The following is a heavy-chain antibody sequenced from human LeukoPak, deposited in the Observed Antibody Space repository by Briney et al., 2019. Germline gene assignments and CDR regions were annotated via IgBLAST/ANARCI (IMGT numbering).Heavy chain of an antibody. CDR1: GYTFTSYY. CDR3: ASSGAATDYFDY. J-gene: IGHJ4*02. D-gene: IGHD2-15*01. Sequence: AAVKVSCKASGYTFTSYYMRWVRQAPGQGLEWMGIINPSGGSTSYAQKFQGRVTMTRDTSTSTVYMELSSLRSEDTAVYYCASSGAATDYFDYWGQGTLVTLSS. CDR2: INPSGGST. V-gene: IGHV1-46*01.